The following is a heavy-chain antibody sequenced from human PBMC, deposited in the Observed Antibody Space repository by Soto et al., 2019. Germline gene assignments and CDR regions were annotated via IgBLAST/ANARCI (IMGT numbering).Heavy chain of an antibody. CDR2: IIPMFGTA. J-gene: IGHJ5*02. Sequence: SVKVSCKASKGTFNRDAITWVRQVPGQGLEWMGGIIPMFGTADYAQKFQGRVTITADESTGTAYMELSSLRSEDTAVYYCARRAAVSVTSLLFDPWGQGTLVTVSS. D-gene: IGHD6-19*01. CDR1: KGTFNRDA. CDR3: ARRAAVSVTSLLFDP. V-gene: IGHV1-69*13.